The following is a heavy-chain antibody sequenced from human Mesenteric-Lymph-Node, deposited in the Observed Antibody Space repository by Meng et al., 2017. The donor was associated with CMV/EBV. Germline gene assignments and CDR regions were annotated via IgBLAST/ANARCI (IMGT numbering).Heavy chain of an antibody. V-gene: IGHV4-39*01. CDR1: GDSISNSTYY. CDR3: ARRGNYDSDYSEY. J-gene: IGHJ4*02. D-gene: IGHD3-22*01. Sequence: GRGLAKPSETLSLSGIVSGDSISNSTYYWTWIRQPPGKGLEWIGSVHHSGTTYYNPSLKGRLTISVDTSANLFSLRLTTVTAADTATYYCARRGNYDSDYSEYWGQGTLVTVSS. CDR2: VHHSGTT.